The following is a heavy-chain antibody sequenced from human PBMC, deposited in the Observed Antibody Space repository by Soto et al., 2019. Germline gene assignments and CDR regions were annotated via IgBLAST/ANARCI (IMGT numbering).Heavy chain of an antibody. Sequence: QVQLLESGPGLVKPSQTLSLTCTVSRGSVSSGSYYWSWIRHHPGKGLEFIWYIYYTGTTYYNPSLKGRASISKATSKNQFFLKVTPVTAADTALYYCATDSTMTPRVFDIWGRGTLVTVS. J-gene: IGHJ3*02. D-gene: IGHD3-22*01. CDR2: IYYTGTT. CDR1: RGSVSSGSYY. CDR3: ATDSTMTPRVFDI. V-gene: IGHV4-31*03.